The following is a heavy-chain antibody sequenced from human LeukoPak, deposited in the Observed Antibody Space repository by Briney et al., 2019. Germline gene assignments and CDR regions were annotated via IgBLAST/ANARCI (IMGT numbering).Heavy chain of an antibody. CDR3: ARELDYYDSSGRLDY. CDR1: GFTFSSYS. CDR2: ISSSSSYI. V-gene: IGHV3-21*01. J-gene: IGHJ4*02. D-gene: IGHD3-22*01. Sequence: PGGSLRLSCAASGFTFSSYSMNWVRQAPGKGLEWVPSISSSSSYIYYADSVKGRFTISRDNAKNSLYLQMNSLRAEDTAVYYCARELDYYDSSGRLDYWGQGTLVTVSS.